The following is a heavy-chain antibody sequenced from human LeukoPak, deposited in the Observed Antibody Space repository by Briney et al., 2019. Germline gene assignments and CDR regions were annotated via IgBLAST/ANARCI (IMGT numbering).Heavy chain of an antibody. CDR1: GYSISSGLY. D-gene: IGHD3-3*01. Sequence: SETLSLTCAVSGYSISSGLYWGWIRQPPGKGLEWIGSIYHSGSTYYDPSLKSRVTISVDTSKNQFSLKLSSVTAADTAVYYCARPGVGYWGQGTLVTVSS. J-gene: IGHJ4*02. V-gene: IGHV4-38-2*01. CDR2: IYHSGST. CDR3: ARPGVGY.